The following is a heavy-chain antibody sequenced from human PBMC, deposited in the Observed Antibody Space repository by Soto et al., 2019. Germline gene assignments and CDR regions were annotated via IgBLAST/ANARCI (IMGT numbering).Heavy chain of an antibody. CDR1: GFTFGDYY. D-gene: IGHD3-3*01. Sequence: GGSLRLSCAASGFTFGDYYMSWIRQAPGKGLEWVSYISSSGSTIYYADSVKGRFTISRDNAKNSLYLQMNSLRAEDTAVYYCARTYYDFWSGYYYYYYYGMDVWGQGTTVTVSS. CDR3: ARTYYDFWSGYYYYYYYGMDV. J-gene: IGHJ6*02. V-gene: IGHV3-11*01. CDR2: ISSSGSTI.